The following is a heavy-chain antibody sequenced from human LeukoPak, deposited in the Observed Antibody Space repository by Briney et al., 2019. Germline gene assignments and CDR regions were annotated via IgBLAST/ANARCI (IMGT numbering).Heavy chain of an antibody. D-gene: IGHD1-26*01. Sequence: ASVTVSCKASGYTFTSYGISWVRQAPGQGLEWMGWISAYNGNTNYAQKLQGRVTMTTDTSTSTAYMELRSLRSDDTAVYYCARVNSGSYRLFYYYYYMDVWGKGTTVTISS. V-gene: IGHV1-18*01. CDR2: ISAYNGNT. CDR3: ARVNSGSYRLFYYYYYMDV. J-gene: IGHJ6*03. CDR1: GYTFTSYG.